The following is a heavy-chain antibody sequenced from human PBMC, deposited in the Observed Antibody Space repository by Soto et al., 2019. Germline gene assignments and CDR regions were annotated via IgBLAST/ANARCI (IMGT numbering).Heavy chain of an antibody. CDR2: ISGTLST. CDR3: AKGYSTGWSEGYFDY. J-gene: IGHJ4*02. Sequence: SLSLSCAASGFTFITYAMGWVRQAPGKGLEWVSSISGTLSTYYADSVKGQFTISRDNSKNTLYLQINSLRPDDTAVYFCAKGYSTGWSEGYFDYWGQGALVTVSS. CDR1: GFTFITYA. D-gene: IGHD6-19*01. V-gene: IGHV3-23*01.